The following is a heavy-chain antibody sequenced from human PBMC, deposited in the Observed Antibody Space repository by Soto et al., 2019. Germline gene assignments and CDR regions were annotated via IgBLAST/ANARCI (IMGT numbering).Heavy chain of an antibody. J-gene: IGHJ4*02. CDR1: GFTFSNYG. CDR2: VSAYNRNT. V-gene: IGHV1-18*04. CDR3: ARERQYEPLLY. Sequence: QVQLVQSGAEVKKPGASVKVSCRASGFTFSNYGITWGRQAPGQGLEWMGWVSAYNRNTDMAQKFEDRVTLTTDTATQTAYLELRGLRSDDTAVYFCARERQYEPLLYWGQGTLVTVSS. D-gene: IGHD2-2*01.